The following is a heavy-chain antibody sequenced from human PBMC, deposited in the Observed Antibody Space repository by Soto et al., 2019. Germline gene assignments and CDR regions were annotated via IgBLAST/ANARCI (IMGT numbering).Heavy chain of an antibody. D-gene: IGHD1-26*01. Sequence: EVQLVESGGGLVQPGGSPRLSCAASGFTFSSYGMHWVRQAPGKGLEYVSAISSNGGSTYYANSVKGRFTISRDNSKNTLYIQRGSLSAEDMAVYYCARGGVGATPYYYCGMDVWGQGTTVTVSS. CDR3: ARGGVGATPYYYCGMDV. CDR1: GFTFSSYG. V-gene: IGHV3-64*01. J-gene: IGHJ6*02. CDR2: ISSNGGST.